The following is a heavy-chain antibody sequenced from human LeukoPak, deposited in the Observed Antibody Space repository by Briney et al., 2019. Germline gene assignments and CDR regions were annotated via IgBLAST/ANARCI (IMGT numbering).Heavy chain of an antibody. CDR2: ITSDGYTT. CDR3: ARDNYGNDY. CDR1: GFTFSNYA. V-gene: IGHV3-64D*09. J-gene: IGHJ4*02. D-gene: IGHD3-10*01. Sequence: GGSLRLSCSASGFTFSNYAMHWVRQAPGKGLDYISGITSDGYTTYHADSVKGRFTISRDNSKNTLYLQMSSLRAEDTAVYYCARDNYGNDYWGQGTLVTVSS.